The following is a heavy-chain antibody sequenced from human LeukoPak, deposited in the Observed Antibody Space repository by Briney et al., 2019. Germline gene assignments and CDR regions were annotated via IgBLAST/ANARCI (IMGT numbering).Heavy chain of an antibody. D-gene: IGHD2-15*01. Sequence: SETLSLTCAVYGGSFSGNYWSWIRQPPGKGLEWIGDINHSGSTNYNPSLKSRVTISVDTSKNQFSLKLSSVTAADTAVYYCARSTPYCSGGSCSPDYWGQGTLVTVSS. CDR3: ARSTPYCSGGSCSPDY. V-gene: IGHV4-34*01. J-gene: IGHJ4*02. CDR2: INHSGST. CDR1: GGSFSGNY.